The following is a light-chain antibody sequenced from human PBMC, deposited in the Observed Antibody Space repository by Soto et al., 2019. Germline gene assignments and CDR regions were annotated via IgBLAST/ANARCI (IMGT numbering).Light chain of an antibody. Sequence: EIVMTQSQATLSVSPGERATLSCRASQSVSSNLAWYQQKPGQAPRLLIYVASTRATGIPARFSGSGSGTEFTITISSLQSEDFAVYYCQQYNNWPLTFGGGTKVEIK. V-gene: IGKV3-15*01. CDR1: QSVSSN. CDR3: QQYNNWPLT. J-gene: IGKJ4*01. CDR2: VAS.